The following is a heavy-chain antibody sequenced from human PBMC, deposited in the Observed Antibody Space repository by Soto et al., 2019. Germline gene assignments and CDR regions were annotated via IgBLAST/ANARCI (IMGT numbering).Heavy chain of an antibody. V-gene: IGHV3-48*02. CDR2: ISSSSSTI. Sequence: GSLLLSCLASGFTFSSYSMNWVRQAPGKGLEWISCISSSSSTIYYADSVKGRFTISRDNAKNSLYLQMNSLRDEDTAVYYCARRGATGKAFDIWGQGTMVTVSS. CDR3: ARRGATGKAFDI. D-gene: IGHD1-26*01. J-gene: IGHJ3*02. CDR1: GFTFSSYS.